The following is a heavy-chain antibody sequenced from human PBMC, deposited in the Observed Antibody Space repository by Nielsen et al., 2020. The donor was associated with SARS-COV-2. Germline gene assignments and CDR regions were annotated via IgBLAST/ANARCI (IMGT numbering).Heavy chain of an antibody. Sequence: GGSLRLSCAASGFTFSTYAMSWVRQAPGKGLEWVSAITASGDTTYYGDSVRGRFTVSRDNSKNTLYLQMNSLRVEDTAVYHCAKSGGNWVSFFDPWGQGSLVTVSS. J-gene: IGHJ5*02. D-gene: IGHD2-15*01. CDR3: AKSGGNWVSFFDP. CDR2: ITASGDTT. CDR1: GFTFSTYA. V-gene: IGHV3-23*01.